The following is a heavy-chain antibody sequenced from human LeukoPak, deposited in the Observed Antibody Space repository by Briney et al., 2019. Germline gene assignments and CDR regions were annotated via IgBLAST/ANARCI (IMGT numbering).Heavy chain of an antibody. CDR1: GYTFTSYG. V-gene: IGHV1-18*01. J-gene: IGHJ5*02. CDR3: ARRPPYCGGDCYADH. CDR2: ISAYKGNT. D-gene: IGHD2-21*02. Sequence: ASVKVSCKASGYTFTSYGISWVRQAPGQGLEWMGWISAYKGNTNYAQKLQGRVTMTTDTSTSTAYMELRSLRSDDTAVYYCARRPPYCGGDCYADHWGQGTLVTVSS.